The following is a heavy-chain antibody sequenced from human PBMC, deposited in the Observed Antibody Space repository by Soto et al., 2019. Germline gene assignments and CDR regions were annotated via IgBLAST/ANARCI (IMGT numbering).Heavy chain of an antibody. V-gene: IGHV1-2*04. Sequence: ASVKFSCKASGYTFTGYYMHWVRQAPGQGLEWMGWINPNSGGTNYAQKFQGWVTMTRXTXXSXXXMXLXXLGXDXTAVYXCARYYRGYSSGWSLGYWGQGTLVTVSS. CDR3: ARYYRGYSSGWSLGY. D-gene: IGHD6-19*01. CDR1: GYTFTGYY. J-gene: IGHJ4*02. CDR2: INPNSGGT.